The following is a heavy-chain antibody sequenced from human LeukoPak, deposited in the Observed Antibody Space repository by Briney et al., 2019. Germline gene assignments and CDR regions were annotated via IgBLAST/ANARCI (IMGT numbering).Heavy chain of an antibody. D-gene: IGHD5-18*01. CDR2: IYHSGST. CDR1: GGSISSGGYS. CDR3: ARERTAMVFVSAFDI. J-gene: IGHJ3*02. V-gene: IGHV4-30-2*01. Sequence: SETLSLTCAVSGGSISSGGYSWSWIRQPPGKGLEWIGYIYHSGSTYYNPSLKSRVTMSVDTSKNQFSLKLSSVTAADTAVYYCARERTAMVFVSAFDIWGQGTMVTVSS.